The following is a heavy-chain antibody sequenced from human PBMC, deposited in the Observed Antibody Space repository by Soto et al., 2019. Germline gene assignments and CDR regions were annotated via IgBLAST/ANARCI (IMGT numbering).Heavy chain of an antibody. CDR1: GFTFSSYA. J-gene: IGHJ6*02. D-gene: IGHD3-3*01. CDR3: ARESRITIFGVVTYGMDV. CDR2: ISYDGSNK. V-gene: IGHV3-30-3*01. Sequence: PGGSLRLSCAASGFTFSSYAMHWVRQAPGKGLAWVAVISYDGSNKYYADSVKGRFTISRDNSKNTLYLQMNSLGAEDTAVYYCARESRITIFGVVTYGMDVWGQGTTVTVSS.